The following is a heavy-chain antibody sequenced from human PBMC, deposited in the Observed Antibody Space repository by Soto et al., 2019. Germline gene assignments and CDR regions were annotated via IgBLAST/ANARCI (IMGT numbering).Heavy chain of an antibody. Sequence: SETLSLTCTVSGGSISSYYWSWIRQPPGKGLEWIGYIYYSGSTNYNPALKSRVTISVDTSKNQFSLKLSSVTAADTAVYYCARGSGTGGIFGVVITYYGMDVWGQGTTVTVSS. J-gene: IGHJ6*02. D-gene: IGHD3-3*01. CDR3: ARGSGTGGIFGVVITYYGMDV. CDR1: GGSISSYY. CDR2: IYYSGST. V-gene: IGHV4-59*01.